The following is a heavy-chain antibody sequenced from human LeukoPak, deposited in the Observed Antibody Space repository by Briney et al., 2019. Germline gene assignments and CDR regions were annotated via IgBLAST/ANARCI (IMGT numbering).Heavy chain of an antibody. CDR1: GFTFSNFA. D-gene: IGHD3-22*01. CDR3: AKDTAFYYDSSGSIDI. CDR2: ITGRGGAT. V-gene: IGHV3-23*01. Sequence: GGSLRLSCAASGFTFSNFAMSWVRQAPGKGLEWASVITGRGGATHNADSVKGRFTISRDNSKNTLYLQMNSLRAEDTAVYYCAKDTAFYYDSSGSIDIWGQGTMVTVSS. J-gene: IGHJ3*02.